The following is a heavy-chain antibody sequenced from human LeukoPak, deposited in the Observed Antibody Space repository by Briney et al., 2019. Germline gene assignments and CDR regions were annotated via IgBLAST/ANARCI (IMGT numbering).Heavy chain of an antibody. D-gene: IGHD2-2*02. V-gene: IGHV3-30*02. CDR1: GFSFSTYG. CDR2: IQFDGSHI. Sequence: GGSLRLSCAASGFSFSTYGMHWVRQAPGKGLEWVAFIQFDGSHIFYTDSVRGRFTISRDNSKNTLYLQMNSLRTEDTAVYYCAKTSDQLLYSKFDYWGQGTLVTVSS. CDR3: AKTSDQLLYSKFDY. J-gene: IGHJ4*02.